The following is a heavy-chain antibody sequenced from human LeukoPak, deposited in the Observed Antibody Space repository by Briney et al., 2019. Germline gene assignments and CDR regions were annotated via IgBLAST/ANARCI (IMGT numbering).Heavy chain of an antibody. J-gene: IGHJ4*02. Sequence: GGSLRLSCAASGSTFSSYPMHWVRQAPGKGLEWATFISNDGSNKYYADSVKGRFTISRDNSKGTLYLQMNSLRAEDTAVYYCASYYSSSWFYFFNYWGQGTLVTVSS. CDR3: ASYYSSSWFYFFNY. V-gene: IGHV3-30-3*01. D-gene: IGHD6-13*01. CDR2: ISNDGSNK. CDR1: GSTFSSYP.